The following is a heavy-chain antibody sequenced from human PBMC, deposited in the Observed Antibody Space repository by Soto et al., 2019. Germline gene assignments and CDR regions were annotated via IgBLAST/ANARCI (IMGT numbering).Heavy chain of an antibody. V-gene: IGHV4-59*08. D-gene: IGHD2-15*01. CDR1: DGSIISHY. CDR2: IYYSGIT. Sequence: PSGTKPHTYTVSDGSIISHYCSWIRQTQGKGLEWIGYIYYSGITNYNPSLKSRVTIXGXXXXXXXXLKLSSVTAPDTAVYYCARHKSGSDWLDPWGQGTLVTVSS. CDR3: ARHKSGSDWLDP. J-gene: IGHJ5*02.